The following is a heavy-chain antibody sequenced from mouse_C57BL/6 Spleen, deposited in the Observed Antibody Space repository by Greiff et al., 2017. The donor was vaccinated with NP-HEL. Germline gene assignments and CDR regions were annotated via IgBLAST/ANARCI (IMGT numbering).Heavy chain of an antibody. V-gene: IGHV1-58*01. CDR2: IYIGNGYT. Sequence: EVQLQQSGAELVRPGSSVKMSCKTSGYTFTSYGINWVKQRPGQGLEWIGYIYIGNGYTEYNEKFKGKATLTADTSSSTAYMQLSSLTSEDSAIYFCASLHGLDDGSLYYFDYWGQGTTLTVSS. D-gene: IGHD2-3*01. J-gene: IGHJ2*01. CDR1: GYTFTSYG. CDR3: ASLHGLDDGSLYYFDY.